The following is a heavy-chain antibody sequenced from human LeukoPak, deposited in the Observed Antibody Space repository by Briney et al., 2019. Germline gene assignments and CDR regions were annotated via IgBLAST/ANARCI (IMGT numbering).Heavy chain of an antibody. V-gene: IGHV4-59*04. Sequence: SETLSLTCTVSGGSISSYYWSWIRQPPGRGLEWIGNIFYSGTTYYSPSLKSRVTMSVDTSKKQFSLKLSSVTAADTAVYYCARDGSQNWFDPWGQGTLVTVSS. CDR3: ARDGSQNWFDP. CDR1: GGSISSYY. J-gene: IGHJ5*02. D-gene: IGHD5-24*01. CDR2: IFYSGTT.